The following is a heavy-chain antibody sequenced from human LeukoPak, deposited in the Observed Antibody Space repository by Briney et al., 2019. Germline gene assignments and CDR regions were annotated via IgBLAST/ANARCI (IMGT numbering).Heavy chain of an antibody. J-gene: IGHJ4*02. Sequence: PSETLSLTCTVSGGSISSSSYYWGWIRQPPGKGLEWIGSIYYSGSTYYNPSLKSRVTISVDTSKNQFSLKLSSVTAADTAVYYCARVSALNMPITKIDYWGQGTLVTVSS. CDR1: GGSISSSSYY. CDR3: ARVSALNMPITKIDY. CDR2: IYYSGST. V-gene: IGHV4-39*07. D-gene: IGHD2-2*01.